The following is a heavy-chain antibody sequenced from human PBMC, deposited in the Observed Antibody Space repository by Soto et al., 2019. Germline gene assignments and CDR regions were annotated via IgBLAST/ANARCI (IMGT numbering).Heavy chain of an antibody. CDR2: ISYDGSNK. CDR1: GFTFSSYG. Sequence: GGSLRLSCAATGFTFSSYGMHWVRQAPGKGLEWVAVISYDGSNKYYADSVKGRFTISRDNSKNTLYLQMNSLRAEDTAVYYCATLVGGWRQFDYRGQGTLVTVSS. V-gene: IGHV3-30*03. D-gene: IGHD6-19*01. J-gene: IGHJ4*02. CDR3: ATLVGGWRQFDY.